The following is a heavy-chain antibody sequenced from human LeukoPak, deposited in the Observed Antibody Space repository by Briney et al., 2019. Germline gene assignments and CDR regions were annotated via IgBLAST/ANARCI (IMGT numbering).Heavy chain of an antibody. CDR3: ARDRVGATDYFDY. V-gene: IGHV3-33*01. D-gene: IGHD1-26*01. CDR2: IWYDGSNK. J-gene: IGHJ4*02. CDR1: GFTFSSYG. Sequence: GGSLRLSCAASGFTFSSYGMHWVRQAPGKGLEWVAVIWYDGSNKYYADSVKGRFTISRDNSKNTLYLQMNSLRAEDTAVYYCARDRVGATDYFDYWGQGTLVTVSS.